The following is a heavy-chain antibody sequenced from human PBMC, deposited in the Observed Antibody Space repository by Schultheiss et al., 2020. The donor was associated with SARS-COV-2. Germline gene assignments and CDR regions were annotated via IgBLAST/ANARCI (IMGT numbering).Heavy chain of an antibody. J-gene: IGHJ3*02. CDR2: IIPILGIA. V-gene: IGHV1-69*04. CDR3: AKSLAARHNAFDI. Sequence: SVKVSCKASGYTFTSYAMHWVRQAPGQGLEWMGRIIPILGIANYAQKFQGRVTITADKSTSTAYMELSSLRSEDTAVYYCAKSLAARHNAFDIWGQGTMVTVSS. CDR1: GYTFTSYA. D-gene: IGHD6-6*01.